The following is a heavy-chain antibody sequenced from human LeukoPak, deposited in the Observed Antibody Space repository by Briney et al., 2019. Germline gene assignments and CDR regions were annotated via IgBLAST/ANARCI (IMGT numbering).Heavy chain of an antibody. CDR1: GYTFTSYG. V-gene: IGHV1-18*01. Sequence: ASVKVSCKAPGYTFTSYGISWVRQAPGQGLEWMGWISAYNGNTNYAQKLQGRVTMTTDASTSTAYMELRSLRSDDTAVYYCARAGHYYDSSGYLPRPGYWGQGTLVTVSS. J-gene: IGHJ4*02. D-gene: IGHD3-22*01. CDR2: ISAYNGNT. CDR3: ARAGHYYDSSGYLPRPGY.